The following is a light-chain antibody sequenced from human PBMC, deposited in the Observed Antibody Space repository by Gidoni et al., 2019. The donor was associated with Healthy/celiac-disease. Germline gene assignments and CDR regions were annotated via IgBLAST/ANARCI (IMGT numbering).Light chain of an antibody. CDR2: DAS. V-gene: IGKV3-11*01. CDR1: QSVSSY. CDR3: QQRSNWPRHT. Sequence: EIVLTQSPATLSLSPGERDTLSCRASQSVSSYLAWYQQKPGQAPRLLIYDASNRATGIPARFSGSGSGTDFTLTISSLEPEDFAVYYCQQRSNWPRHTFGGGTKVEIK. J-gene: IGKJ4*01.